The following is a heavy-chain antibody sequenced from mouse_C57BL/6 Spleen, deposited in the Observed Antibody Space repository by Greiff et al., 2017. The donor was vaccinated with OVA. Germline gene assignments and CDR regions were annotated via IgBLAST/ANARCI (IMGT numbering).Heavy chain of an antibody. CDR1: GFSLTSYG. CDR2: IWRGGST. V-gene: IGHV2-5*01. CDR3: AKTHYYGSSYEGWYFDV. J-gene: IGHJ1*03. D-gene: IGHD1-1*01. Sequence: QVHVKQSGPGLVQPSQSLSITCTVSGFSLTSYGVHWVRQSPGKGLEWLGVIWRGGSTDYNAAFMSRLSITKDNSKSQVFFKMNSLQADDTAIYYCAKTHYYGSSYEGWYFDVWGTGTTVTVSS.